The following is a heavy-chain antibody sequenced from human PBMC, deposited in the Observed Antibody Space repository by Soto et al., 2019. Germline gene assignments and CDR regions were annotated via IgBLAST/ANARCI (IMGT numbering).Heavy chain of an antibody. CDR1: GASIGTNNW. CDR3: AVPGRGDFDY. CDR2: VYHSGTT. J-gene: IGHJ4*02. D-gene: IGHD5-12*01. V-gene: IGHV4-4*02. Sequence: SETLSLTCAVSGASIGTNNWWSWVRQPPGKGPEWIGEVYHSGTTNCNPSLKSRVTISIDKSKNQFSLTLTSMTAADTALYYCAVPGRGDFDYWSQGTLVTVSS.